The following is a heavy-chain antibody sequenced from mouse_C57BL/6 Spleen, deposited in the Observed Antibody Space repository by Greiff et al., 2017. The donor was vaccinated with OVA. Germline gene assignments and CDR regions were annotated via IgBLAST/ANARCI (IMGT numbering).Heavy chain of an antibody. Sequence: DVQLQQSGPELVKPGASVKIPCKASGYTFTDYNMDWVKQSHGKSLEWIGDINPNNGGTIYNQKFKGKATLTVDKSSSTAYMELRSLTSEDTAVYYCATIYYDYDGYAMDYWGQGTSVTVSS. D-gene: IGHD2-4*01. V-gene: IGHV1-18*01. CDR1: GYTFTDYN. CDR3: ATIYYDYDGYAMDY. CDR2: INPNNGGT. J-gene: IGHJ4*01.